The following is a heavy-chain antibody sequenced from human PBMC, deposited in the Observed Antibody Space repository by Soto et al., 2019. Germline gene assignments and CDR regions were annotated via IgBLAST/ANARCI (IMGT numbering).Heavy chain of an antibody. Sequence: SETLSLTCTVSGGSISSYYWSWIRQPPGKGLEWIGYIYYSGSTNYNPSLKSRVTISVDTSKNQFSLKLSSVTAADTAVYYCARVSGGGRGITGTLYYYYGMDVWGQGTTVTVSS. J-gene: IGHJ6*02. V-gene: IGHV4-59*01. D-gene: IGHD1-7*01. CDR1: GGSISSYY. CDR3: ARVSGGGRGITGTLYYYYGMDV. CDR2: IYYSGST.